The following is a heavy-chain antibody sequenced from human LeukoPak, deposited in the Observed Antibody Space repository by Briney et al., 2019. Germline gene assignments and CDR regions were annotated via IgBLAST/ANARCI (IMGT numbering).Heavy chain of an antibody. D-gene: IGHD1-26*01. V-gene: IGHV4-59*01. CDR2: IYYSGST. CDR1: GGSFSGYY. Sequence: SETLSLTCAVYGGSFSGYYWSWIRQPPGKGPEWIGYIYYSGSTNYNPSLKSRVTISVDTSKNQFSLKLSSVTAADTAVYYCARVGATYDAFDIWGQGTMVTVSS. CDR3: ARVGATYDAFDI. J-gene: IGHJ3*02.